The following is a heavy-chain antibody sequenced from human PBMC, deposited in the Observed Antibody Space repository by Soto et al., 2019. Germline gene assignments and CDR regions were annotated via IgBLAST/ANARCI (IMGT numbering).Heavy chain of an antibody. CDR2: ISAYNGNT. CDR1: GYTFTTYG. Sequence: QVQLVQSGVEVKKPGASVKVSCKASGYTFTTYGISWVRQAPGQGLEWMGWISAYNGNTNYAQRLQGRVSMTTDTSTNTAYMELRSLXXXXXXXXXXXXXXXXXXXXXXXXXXWFDPWGQGTLVT. J-gene: IGHJ5*02. V-gene: IGHV1-18*01. CDR3: XXXXXXXXXXXXXXXXWFDP.